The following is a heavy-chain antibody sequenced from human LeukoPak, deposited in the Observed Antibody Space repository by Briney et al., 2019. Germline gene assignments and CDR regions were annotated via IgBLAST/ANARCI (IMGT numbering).Heavy chain of an antibody. CDR2: INPNSGGT. V-gene: IGHV1-2*02. D-gene: IGHD6-13*01. J-gene: IGHJ6*03. CDR3: ARGSAAAPSYYYYMDV. Sequence: ASVKVSRKASVYTFTVYYMHWVRPAPGQGLEWMGWINPNSGGTNYSQKFQGRVTMTRDKSISTAYMELSRLRSDDTAVYYCARGSAAAPSYYYYMDVWGKGTTVTVSS. CDR1: VYTFTVYY.